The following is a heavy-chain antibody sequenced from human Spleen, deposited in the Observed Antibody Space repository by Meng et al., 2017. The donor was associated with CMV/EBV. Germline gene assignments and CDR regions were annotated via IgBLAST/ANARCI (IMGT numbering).Heavy chain of an antibody. J-gene: IGHJ6*02. CDR2: ISSASRTI. V-gene: IGHV3-48*04. Sequence: GESLKISCATSGFTFRDSTMNWLRQAPGKGLEWISYISSASRTIYYADSVKGRFTISRDNAKNLLYLQMNSLRVEDTAVYYCAREYSHLSYGMDVWGQGTTVTVSS. CDR1: GFTFRDST. CDR3: AREYSHLSYGMDV. D-gene: IGHD3-3*02.